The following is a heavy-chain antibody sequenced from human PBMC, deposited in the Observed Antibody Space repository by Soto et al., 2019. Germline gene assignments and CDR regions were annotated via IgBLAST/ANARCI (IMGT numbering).Heavy chain of an antibody. D-gene: IGHD3-3*01. CDR2: IYYSGSA. V-gene: IGHV4-59*08. CDR3: ARRLCQSTGVVNSDGFDI. CDR1: GGSMSSYY. Sequence: QVQLQEAGPGLVKPSETLSLTCNVSGGSMSSYYWSWIRQPPGLGLGWIGYIYYSGSAYYNPYLKCRATIAVDTSKNQSSQRLPAVTPSNTAVDYCARRLCQSTGVVNSDGFDIWGQGTRVTVSS. J-gene: IGHJ3*02.